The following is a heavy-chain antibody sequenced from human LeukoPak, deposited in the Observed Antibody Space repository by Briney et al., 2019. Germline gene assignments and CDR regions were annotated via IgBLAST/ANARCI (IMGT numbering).Heavy chain of an antibody. Sequence: PGGSLRLSCAASGFTFSSYAMSWVRQPPGKGLEWVSAISGSGGSTYYADSVKGRFSISRDNSKNTLYLQMNSLRAEDTAVYYCAKGDRGTTTPYYFDYWGQGTLVTVSS. CDR3: AKGDRGTTTPYYFDY. CDR2: ISGSGGST. CDR1: GFTFSSYA. V-gene: IGHV3-23*01. J-gene: IGHJ4*02. D-gene: IGHD1-26*01.